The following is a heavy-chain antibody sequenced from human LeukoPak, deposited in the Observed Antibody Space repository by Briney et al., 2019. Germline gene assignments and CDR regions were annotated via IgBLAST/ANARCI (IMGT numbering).Heavy chain of an antibody. CDR1: GFAFSRYW. CDR3: ARTGSSSSYYSYYYMDV. D-gene: IGHD6-6*01. Sequence: GGSLRLSCAASGFAFSRYWMTWVRQAPGKGLEWVANIKEDRFEQDYVDSVRGRSTISRDNAQSSLYLQMSSLRAEDTAVYYCARTGSSSSYYSYYYMDVWGKGTTVTVSS. J-gene: IGHJ6*03. CDR2: IKEDRFEQ. V-gene: IGHV3-7*01.